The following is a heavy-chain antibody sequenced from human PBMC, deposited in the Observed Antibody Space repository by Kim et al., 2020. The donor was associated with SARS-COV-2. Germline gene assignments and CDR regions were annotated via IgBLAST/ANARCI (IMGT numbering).Heavy chain of an antibody. Sequence: SETLSLTCAVYGGSFSGYYWSWIRQPPGKGLEWIGEINHSGSTNYNPSLKSRVTISVDTSKNQFSLKLSSVTAADTAVYYCASYSVYGDYGWGQGTLVTVSS. CDR3: ASYSVYGDYG. V-gene: IGHV4-34*01. CDR1: GGSFSGYY. CDR2: INHSGST. J-gene: IGHJ4*02. D-gene: IGHD4-17*01.